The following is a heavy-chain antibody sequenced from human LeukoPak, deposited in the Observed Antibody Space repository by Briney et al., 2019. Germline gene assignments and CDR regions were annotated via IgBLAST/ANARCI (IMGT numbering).Heavy chain of an antibody. J-gene: IGHJ4*02. V-gene: IGHV1-69*01. D-gene: IGHD4-17*01. CDR1: GGTFSSYA. CDR3: ARTTVTTESGFGY. CDR2: IIPIFGTA. Sequence: ASVKVSYKASGGTFSSYAISWVRQAPGQGLEWMGGIIPIFGTANYAQKFQGRVTITADESTSTAYMELSSLRSEDTAVYYCARTTVTTESGFGYWGQGTLVTVSS.